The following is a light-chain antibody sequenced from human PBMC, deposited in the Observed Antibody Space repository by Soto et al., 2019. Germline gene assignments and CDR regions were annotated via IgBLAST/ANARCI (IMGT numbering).Light chain of an antibody. CDR3: QQYGSSSWT. Sequence: EIVLTQSPGTLSLSPGERATLSCRASQSVSSSYLAGYQQKPGQAPRLLIYGTSSRATAIPDRFSGSGSGADFTLTISRREPEDFAVYYCQQYGSSSWTFGQGTKVEIK. CDR1: QSVSSSY. V-gene: IGKV3-20*01. J-gene: IGKJ1*01. CDR2: GTS.